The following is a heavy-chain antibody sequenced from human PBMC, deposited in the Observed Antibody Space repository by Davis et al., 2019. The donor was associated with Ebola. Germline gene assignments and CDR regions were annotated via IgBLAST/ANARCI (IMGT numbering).Heavy chain of an antibody. CDR1: GGSVSSSSYY. CDR3: ARDGGLAEYFQH. V-gene: IGHV4-61*01. CDR2: IYYSGST. D-gene: IGHD3-16*01. Sequence: MPSETLSLTCTVSGGSVSSSSYYWSWIRQPPGKGLEWIGYIYYSGSTNYNPSLKSRVTISVDTSKNQFSLKLSSVTAADTAVYYCARDGGLAEYFQHWGQGTLVTVSS. J-gene: IGHJ1*01.